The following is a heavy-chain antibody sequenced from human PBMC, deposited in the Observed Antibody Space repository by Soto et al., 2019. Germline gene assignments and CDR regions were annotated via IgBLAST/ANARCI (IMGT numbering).Heavy chain of an antibody. CDR3: ARSVAVPGAHPDS. J-gene: IGHJ5*01. D-gene: IGHD6-19*01. CDR2: VYYTGST. CDR1: GGSISGSD. Sequence: SGIRSLTCSVSGGSISGSDWSWIRQSPGEGVQWLGYVYYTGSTNYSPSLRSRFTISVDTSKNEFSLRLSSVTAADTAVYFCARSVAVPGAHPDSWGHGTQVPVSS. V-gene: IGHV4-59*01.